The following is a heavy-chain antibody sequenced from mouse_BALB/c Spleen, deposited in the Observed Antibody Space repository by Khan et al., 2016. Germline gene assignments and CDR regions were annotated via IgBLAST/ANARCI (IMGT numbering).Heavy chain of an antibody. CDR3: ARQGLGHYFDY. CDR2: ISNGGGST. D-gene: IGHD4-1*01. J-gene: IGHJ2*01. V-gene: IGHV5-12*02. CDR1: GFTFSDSY. Sequence: EVELVESGGGLVQPGGSLKLSCATSGFTFSDSYMYWVRQTPEKRLEWVAYISNGGGSTYYPDTVKGRFTISRENAKNTLYLQMSRLKSEDTAMYYCARQGLGHYFDYWGKGTTLTVSS.